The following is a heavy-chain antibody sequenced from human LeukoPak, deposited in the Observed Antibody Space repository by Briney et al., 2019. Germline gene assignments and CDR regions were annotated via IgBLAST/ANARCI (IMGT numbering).Heavy chain of an antibody. CDR2: IYPGDSDT. Sequence: HGESLKISCKGSGYSFSNYWIGWVRQMPGKGLERMGIIYPGDSDTRYSPSFQGQVTISADKSISTAYLQWSSLKASDTAIYYCATSNQRVGSSWLPFDYWGQGTLVTVSS. CDR1: GYSFSNYW. J-gene: IGHJ4*02. V-gene: IGHV5-51*01. D-gene: IGHD6-13*01. CDR3: ATSNQRVGSSWLPFDY.